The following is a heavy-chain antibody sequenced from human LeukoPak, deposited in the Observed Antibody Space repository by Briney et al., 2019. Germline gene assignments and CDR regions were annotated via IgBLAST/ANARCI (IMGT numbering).Heavy chain of an antibody. CDR2: INHSGST. J-gene: IGHJ4*02. V-gene: IGHV4-34*01. D-gene: IGHD3-22*01. CDR1: GGSFSGYY. Sequence: SETLSLTCAVYGGSFSGYYWSWIRQPPGKGLEWIGEINHSGSTNYNPSLKSRVTISVDTSKNQFSLKLSSVTAADTAVYYCARDPNYYDSRRSYFDYWGQGTLVTVSS. CDR3: ARDPNYYDSRRSYFDY.